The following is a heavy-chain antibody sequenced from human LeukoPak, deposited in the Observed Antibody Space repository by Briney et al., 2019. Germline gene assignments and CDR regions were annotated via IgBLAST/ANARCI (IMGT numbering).Heavy chain of an antibody. CDR2: INHSGST. J-gene: IGHJ1*01. CDR1: GESFSGYY. Sequence: SESLSLTWAVYGESFSGYYWSWIRQPPGKGLEWIGEINHSGSTNYNPSLKSRVTISVDTSKNQFSLKLSSVTAADTAVYYCARHDSYGDYVEYFQHWGQGTLVTVSS. CDR3: ARHDSYGDYVEYFQH. V-gene: IGHV4-34*01. D-gene: IGHD4-17*01.